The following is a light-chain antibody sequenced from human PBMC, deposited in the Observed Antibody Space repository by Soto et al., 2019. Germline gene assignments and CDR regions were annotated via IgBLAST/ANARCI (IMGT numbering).Light chain of an antibody. Sequence: DIVMTQTPLSLSVTPGQPASISCKSSQSLLHSDGKTYLYWYLQRPGQPPQPLIYEVSKRFSGVSDRFSGSGSGTDFTVNISRVDADDVGVYYCMQTKQLPVTFGQGTKVDIK. V-gene: IGKV2D-29*01. CDR3: MQTKQLPVT. CDR1: QSLLHSDGKTY. CDR2: EVS. J-gene: IGKJ1*01.